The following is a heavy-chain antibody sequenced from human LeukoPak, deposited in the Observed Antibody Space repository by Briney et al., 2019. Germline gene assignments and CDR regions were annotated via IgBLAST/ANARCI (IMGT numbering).Heavy chain of an antibody. CDR1: GGSISSYY. J-gene: IGHJ4*02. D-gene: IGHD5-24*01. CDR3: ARDGYNFGRYFDY. Sequence: SETLSLTCTVSGGSISSYYWGWIRQPPGKGLEWIGSIYYSGSTYYNPSLKSRVTISVDTSKNQFSLKLSSVTAADTAVYYCARDGYNFGRYFDYWGQGTLVTVSS. V-gene: IGHV4-39*07. CDR2: IYYSGST.